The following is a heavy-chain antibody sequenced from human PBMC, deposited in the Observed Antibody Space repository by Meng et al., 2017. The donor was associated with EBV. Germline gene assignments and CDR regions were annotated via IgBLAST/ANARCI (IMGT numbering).Heavy chain of an antibody. CDR3: ARVGIAVAGTGDY. Sequence: QVQWVQSGGGVKKPGASVTVSCKASGYTFTCDYRHWVRQAPGQGLEWMGRINPNSGGTKYAQKFQGRVTMTRDTSISTAYMELSRLRSDDTAVYYCARVGIAVAGTGDYWGQGTLVTVSS. J-gene: IGHJ4*02. D-gene: IGHD6-19*01. CDR2: INPNSGGT. CDR1: GYTFTCDY. V-gene: IGHV1-2*06.